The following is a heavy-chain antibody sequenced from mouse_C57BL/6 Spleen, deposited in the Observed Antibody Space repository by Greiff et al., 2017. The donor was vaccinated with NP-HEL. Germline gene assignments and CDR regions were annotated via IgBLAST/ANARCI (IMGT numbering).Heavy chain of an antibody. CDR3: ARAYSNYVGYYAMDY. D-gene: IGHD2-5*01. J-gene: IGHJ4*01. CDR1: GYSFTDYN. CDR2: INPNYGAT. V-gene: IGHV1-39*01. Sequence: EVQVVESGPELVKPGASVKISCKASGYSFTDYNMNWVKQSNGKSLEWIGVINPNYGATSYNQKFKGKATLTVDQSSSTAYMQLNSLTSEDSAVYYCARAYSNYVGYYAMDYWGQGTSVTVSS.